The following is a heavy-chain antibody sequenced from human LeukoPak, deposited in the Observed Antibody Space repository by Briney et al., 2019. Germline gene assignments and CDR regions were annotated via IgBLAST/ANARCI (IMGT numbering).Heavy chain of an antibody. V-gene: IGHV4-34*01. J-gene: IGHJ3*02. D-gene: IGHD1-26*01. CDR1: GFTFSDHY. CDR3: ARERGSYAGDAFDI. Sequence: GSLRLSCAASGFTFSDHYMTWIRQPPGKGLEWIGEINHSGSTNYNPSLKSRVTISVDTSKNQFSLKLCSVTAADTAVYYCARERGSYAGDAFDIWGQGTMVTVSS. CDR2: INHSGST.